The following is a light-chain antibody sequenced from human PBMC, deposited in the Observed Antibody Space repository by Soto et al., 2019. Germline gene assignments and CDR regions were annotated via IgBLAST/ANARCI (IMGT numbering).Light chain of an antibody. CDR1: QSVSSY. CDR3: QQFGLSPT. V-gene: IGKV3-11*01. J-gene: IGKJ4*01. CDR2: DAS. Sequence: EIVSTQSPATLSLSPGERATLSCRASQSVSSYLAWYQQKPGQAPRLLIYDASNRATGIPARFSGSGSGTDFTLTISRLEPEDFAVYYCQQFGLSPTFGGGTKVDIK.